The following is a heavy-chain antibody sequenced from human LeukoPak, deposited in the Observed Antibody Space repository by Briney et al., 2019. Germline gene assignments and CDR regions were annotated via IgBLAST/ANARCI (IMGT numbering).Heavy chain of an antibody. CDR3: ARDSAYCGGDCCSFDY. Sequence: GGSLRLSCAASGFTFDNYRMNWVRQAPGKGLEWVSYISSSSTTTSYADSVKGRFTISRDNARNSLYLQMNSPRGEDTAVYYCARDSAYCGGDCCSFDYWGQGTLVTVSS. V-gene: IGHV3-48*01. J-gene: IGHJ4*02. CDR2: ISSSSTTT. D-gene: IGHD2-21*02. CDR1: GFTFDNYR.